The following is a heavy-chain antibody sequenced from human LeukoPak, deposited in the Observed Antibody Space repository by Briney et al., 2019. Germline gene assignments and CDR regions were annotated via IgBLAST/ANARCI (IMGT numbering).Heavy chain of an antibody. D-gene: IGHD3-3*01. CDR3: ARVPPSTYYDFWSGSRTMDV. CDR1: GYTFTSYD. J-gene: IGHJ6*02. Sequence: GASVKVSSKASGYTFTSYDINWVRQATGQGLEWMGWMNPNSGNTGYAQKFQGRVTMTRNTSISTAYMELSSLRSEDTAVYYCARVPPSTYYDFWSGSRTMDVWGQGTTVTVSS. CDR2: MNPNSGNT. V-gene: IGHV1-8*01.